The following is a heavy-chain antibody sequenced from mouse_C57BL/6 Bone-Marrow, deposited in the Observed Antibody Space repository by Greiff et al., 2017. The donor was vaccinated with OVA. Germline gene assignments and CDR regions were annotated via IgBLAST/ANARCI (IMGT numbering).Heavy chain of an antibody. CDR3: ATYANFDY. CDR2: IDPENGDT. V-gene: IGHV14-4*01. J-gene: IGHJ2*01. Sequence: VQLQQSGAELVRPGASVKLSCTASGFNIKDDYMHWVKQRPEQGLEWIGWIDPENGDTEYTSKFKGKATITADTSSNTAYLRLISLTSEDAAVYYCATYANFDYWGQGTTLTVSS. D-gene: IGHD6-5*01. CDR1: GFNIKDDY.